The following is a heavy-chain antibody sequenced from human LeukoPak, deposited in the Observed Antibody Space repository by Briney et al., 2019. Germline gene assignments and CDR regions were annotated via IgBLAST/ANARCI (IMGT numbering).Heavy chain of an antibody. CDR1: GFTFSSYW. D-gene: IGHD3-22*01. CDR2: IKQDGSEK. V-gene: IGHV3-7*01. CDR3: ARITYYYDSSGYYYPLVDY. J-gene: IGHJ4*02. Sequence: GGSLRLSCAASGFTFSSYWMSWVRQAPGKGLEWVANIKQDGSEKYYVDSVKGRFTISRDNAKNSLYLQMSSLRAEDTAVYYCARITYYYDSSGYYYPLVDYWGQGTLVTVSS.